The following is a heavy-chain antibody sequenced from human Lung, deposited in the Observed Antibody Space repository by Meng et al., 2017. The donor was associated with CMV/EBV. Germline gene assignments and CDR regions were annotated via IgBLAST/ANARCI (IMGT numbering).Heavy chain of an antibody. J-gene: IGHJ6*02. V-gene: IGHV3-21*01. CDR1: GFTFSSYS. CDR3: AREGGRAGTPGSYYYGMDV. D-gene: IGHD1-1*01. CDR2: ISSSSSYI. Sequence: XCAASGFTFSSYSMNWVCQAPGKEPEWVSSISSSSSYIYYADSVKGRFTISRDNAKNSLYLQMNSLRAEDTAVYYCAREGGRAGTPGSYYYGMDVGXQGTXVTVSS.